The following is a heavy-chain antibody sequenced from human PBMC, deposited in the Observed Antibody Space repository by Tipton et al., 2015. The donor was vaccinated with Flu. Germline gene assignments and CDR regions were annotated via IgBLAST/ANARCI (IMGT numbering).Heavy chain of an antibody. V-gene: IGHV1-18*01. D-gene: IGHD3-22*01. Sequence: QLVQSGAEVKKPGSSVKVSCKASGGTFSSYAISWVRQAPGQGLEWMGWISAYNGNTNYAQKLQGRVTMTTDTSTSTAYMELCSLRSEDTAVYYCARDPDDSSDPNWFDPWGQGTLVTVSS. CDR2: ISAYNGNT. CDR3: ARDPDDSSDPNWFDP. CDR1: GGTFSSYA. J-gene: IGHJ5*02.